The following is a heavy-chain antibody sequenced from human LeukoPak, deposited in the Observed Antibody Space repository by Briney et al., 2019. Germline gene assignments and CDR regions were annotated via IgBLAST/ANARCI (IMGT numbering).Heavy chain of an antibody. CDR2: IYYSGST. J-gene: IGHJ4*02. D-gene: IGHD1-26*01. CDR3: ARAGKWELKPHFDY. CDR1: GGSISSYY. V-gene: IGHV4-59*01. Sequence: SETLSLTCTVSGGSISSYYWSWIRQPPGKGLEWIGYIYYSGSTNYNPSLKSRVTISVDTSKNQFSLKLSSVTAADTAVYYCARAGKWELKPHFDYWGQGTLVTVSS.